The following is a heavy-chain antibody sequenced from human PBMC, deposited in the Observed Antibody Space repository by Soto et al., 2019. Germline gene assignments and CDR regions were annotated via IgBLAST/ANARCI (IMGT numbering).Heavy chain of an antibody. CDR1: GGSINSYY. CDR3: ASTSSSWYYYYMDV. J-gene: IGHJ6*03. Sequence: SETLSLTCTVSGGSINSYYWSWIRRSPGKGMEWIGFIYYTGITKYSPSLQSRVAISVDTSKKQFPLKLSSVTAADTAVYYCASTSSSWYYYYMDVWGKGTTVTVSS. V-gene: IGHV4-59*08. D-gene: IGHD6-6*01. CDR2: IYYTGIT.